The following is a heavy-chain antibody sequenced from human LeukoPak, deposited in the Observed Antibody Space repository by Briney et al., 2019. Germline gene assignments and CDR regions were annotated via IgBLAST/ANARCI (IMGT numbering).Heavy chain of an antibody. CDR3: ARDGEYCTNGVCSQIDY. CDR2: ISAYNGNT. CDR1: GYTFTSYG. V-gene: IGHV1-18*01. Sequence: GASVKVSCXASGYTFTSYGISWVRQAPGQGLEWMGWISAYNGNTNYAQKPQGRVTMTTDTSTSTAYMELRSLRSDDTAVYYCARDGEYCTNGVCSQIDYWGQGNLVTVSS. D-gene: IGHD2-8*01. J-gene: IGHJ4*02.